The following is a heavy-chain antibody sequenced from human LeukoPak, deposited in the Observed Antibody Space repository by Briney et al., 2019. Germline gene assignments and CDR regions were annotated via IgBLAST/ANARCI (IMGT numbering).Heavy chain of an antibody. J-gene: IGHJ4*02. D-gene: IGHD3-3*01. Sequence: GGYLRLYCAASGFTFSSYPMHWVRQAPGQGLVWVTVITCDGSSKSYADSVKGRFTISRDNSKNTLYLQMNSLRAEDTAVYYCSSGKDYEFWSSLDYWGQETLVTVSS. CDR3: SSGKDYEFWSSLDY. CDR1: GFTFSSYP. V-gene: IGHV3-30-3*01. CDR2: ITCDGSSK.